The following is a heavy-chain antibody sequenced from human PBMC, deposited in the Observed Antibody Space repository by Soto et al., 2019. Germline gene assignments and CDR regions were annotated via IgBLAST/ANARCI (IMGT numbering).Heavy chain of an antibody. J-gene: IGHJ4*02. D-gene: IGHD5-12*01. CDR2: ISGSGGST. CDR3: AARGYSGYDTIDY. V-gene: IGHV3-23*01. Sequence: GSLRLSCAASGFTFSSYAMSWVRQAPGKGLEWVSAISGSGGSTYYAASVKGRFTISRDNSKNTLYLQMNSLRAEDTAVYYCAARGYSGYDTIDYWGQGTLVTVSS. CDR1: GFTFSSYA.